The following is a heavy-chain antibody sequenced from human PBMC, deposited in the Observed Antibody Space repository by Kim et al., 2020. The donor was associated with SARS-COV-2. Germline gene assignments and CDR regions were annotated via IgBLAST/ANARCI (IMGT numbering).Heavy chain of an antibody. Sequence: SVKVSCKASGGTFSSYAISWVRQAPGQGLEWMGRIIPILGIANYAQKFQGRVTITADKSTSTAYMELSSLRSEDTAVYYCARVGRYSSGWHPKNWFDPWGQGTLVTVSS. V-gene: IGHV1-69*04. CDR2: IIPILGIA. CDR3: ARVGRYSSGWHPKNWFDP. J-gene: IGHJ5*02. CDR1: GGTFSSYA. D-gene: IGHD6-19*01.